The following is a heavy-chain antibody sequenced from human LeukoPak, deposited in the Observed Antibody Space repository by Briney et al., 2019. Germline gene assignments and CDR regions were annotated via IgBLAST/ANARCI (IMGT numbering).Heavy chain of an antibody. CDR2: IKSKTDGGTT. V-gene: IGHV3-15*01. J-gene: IGHJ4*02. CDR3: TTVSPYSNFDY. Sequence: PGGSLRLSCAASGFTFSNAWMTWVRQAPGKGLEWVSRIKSKTDGGTTDYAAPVKGRFTISRDDSKNTLYLQMNSLKTEDTAVYYCTTVSPYSNFDYWGQGTLVTVSS. CDR1: GFTFSNAW. D-gene: IGHD6-13*01.